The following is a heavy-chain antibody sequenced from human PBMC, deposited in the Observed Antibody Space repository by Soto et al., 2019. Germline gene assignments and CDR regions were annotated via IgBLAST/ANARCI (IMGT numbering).Heavy chain of an antibody. CDR2: IKSDGSST. CDR1: GFTFSSYW. D-gene: IGHD3-3*01. Sequence: EVQLVESGGGLVQPGGSLRLSCAASGFTFSSYWMHWVRQAPGKGLVWVSRIKSDGSSTNYADSVKGRFTISRDNAKNTLYLQMNSLRAEDTAVYYRARSGGITIFGVVTFYGMDVWGQGTTVTVSS. V-gene: IGHV3-74*01. J-gene: IGHJ6*02. CDR3: ARSGGITIFGVVTFYGMDV.